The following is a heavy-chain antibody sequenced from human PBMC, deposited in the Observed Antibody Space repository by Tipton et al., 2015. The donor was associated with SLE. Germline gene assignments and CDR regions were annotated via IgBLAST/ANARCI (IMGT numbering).Heavy chain of an antibody. V-gene: IGHV3-30*04. D-gene: IGHD3-22*01. J-gene: IGHJ5*02. CDR2: ISYDGSNK. CDR3: ARGLHDPGDYDDRKGWFDP. Sequence: SGPEVKKPGSSVKVSCKASGGTFSSYAISWVRQAPGKGLEWVAVISYDGSNKYYADSVKGRFTISRDNSKNTLYLQMNSLRAEDTAVYYCARGLHDPGDYDDRKGWFDPWGQGTLVTVSP. CDR1: GGTFSSYA.